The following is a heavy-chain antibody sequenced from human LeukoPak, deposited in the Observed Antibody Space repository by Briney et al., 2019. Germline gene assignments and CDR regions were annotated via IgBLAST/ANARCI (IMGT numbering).Heavy chain of an antibody. CDR2: IYTSGST. CDR1: GGSISSGSYY. Sequence: SETLSLTCTVSGGSISSGSYYWSWIRQPAGKGLEWIGRIYTSGSTNYNPSLKSRVTISVDTSKNQFSLKLSSVTVADTAVYYCARGRRQYQLLSFYAFDIWGQGTMVTVSS. D-gene: IGHD2-2*01. V-gene: IGHV4-61*02. J-gene: IGHJ3*02. CDR3: ARGRRQYQLLSFYAFDI.